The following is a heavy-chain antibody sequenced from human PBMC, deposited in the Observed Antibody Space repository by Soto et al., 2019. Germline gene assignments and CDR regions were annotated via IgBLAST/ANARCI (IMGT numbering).Heavy chain of an antibody. CDR1: GDSVSNGNSY. Sequence: QVQLQESGPGLVKPSETLSLTCTVSGDSVSNGNSYWRWIRQPPGKGLEWIGYTYYSGSTNYNPSLTSRVTISVDTSKNQFSLRLSSVTAADTAVYYCARGGAYYYYYGMDVWGQGTTVTVSS. V-gene: IGHV4-61*01. J-gene: IGHJ6*02. CDR2: TYYSGST. CDR3: ARGGAYYYYYGMDV.